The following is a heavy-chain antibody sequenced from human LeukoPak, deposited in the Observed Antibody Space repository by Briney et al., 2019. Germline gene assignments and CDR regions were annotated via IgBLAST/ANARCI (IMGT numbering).Heavy chain of an antibody. CDR1: GFTFSSYW. Sequence: GGSLTLPRAASGFTFSSYWMAWVRQAPGKGLEWVANIKPDGSEGYYVDSLKGRFTISRDNAENSLFLQMNSLRAEDTAVYYCARAGVASPRDVWGQGTTVTVSS. CDR3: ARAGVASPRDV. CDR2: IKPDGSEG. V-gene: IGHV3-7*04. D-gene: IGHD5-12*01. J-gene: IGHJ6*02.